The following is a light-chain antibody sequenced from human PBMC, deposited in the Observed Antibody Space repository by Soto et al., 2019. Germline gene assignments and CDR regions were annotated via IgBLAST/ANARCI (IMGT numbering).Light chain of an antibody. Sequence: DIQMTQYPSTLSAYVGDRVTITCRASQSISSWLAWYQQKPGKAPKLLIYDAFSLESGVPSRFSGSGSGTEFTLTISSRQPADFATYYFQQYNSYSWTFGQGNKVEIK. CDR3: QQYNSYSWT. J-gene: IGKJ1*01. CDR1: QSISSW. CDR2: DAF. V-gene: IGKV1-5*01.